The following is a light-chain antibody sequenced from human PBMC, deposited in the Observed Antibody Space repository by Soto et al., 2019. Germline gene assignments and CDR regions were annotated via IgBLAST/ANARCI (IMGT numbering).Light chain of an antibody. CDR1: QDFNNY. CDR2: VAS. CDR3: QQYNDWLRT. V-gene: IGKV1-9*01. Sequence: DIQLTQSPSFLSASVGDRVTITCRASQDFNNYLAWYQQKPGEAPKLLMYVASTLQSGVPSRFSGSGSGTEFTLTISSLQPEDFAVYYCQQYNDWLRTFGQGTKVEIK. J-gene: IGKJ1*01.